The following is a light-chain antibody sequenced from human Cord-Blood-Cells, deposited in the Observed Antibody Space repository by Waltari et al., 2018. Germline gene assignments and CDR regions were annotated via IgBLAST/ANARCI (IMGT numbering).Light chain of an antibody. Sequence: SYELTQPPSVSVSPGQTASITCSGDKLGDNYACWYQQKPGQSTVLVIYQDSKRPSGIPERFSGSNSGNTATLTISGTQAMDEADYYCQAWDSSTAGKVVFGGGTKLTVL. J-gene: IGLJ2*01. CDR1: KLGDNY. CDR3: QAWDSSTAGKVV. CDR2: QDS. V-gene: IGLV3-1*01.